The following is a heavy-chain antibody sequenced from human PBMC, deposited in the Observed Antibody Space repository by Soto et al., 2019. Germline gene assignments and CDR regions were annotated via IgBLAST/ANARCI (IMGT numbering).Heavy chain of an antibody. Sequence: GGSLRLSCAASGFTFSNYWMHWVRQAPGKGLVWVSRINSDGSSTTYADSVKGRFTISRDNAKNTLYLQMSSLRAEDTAMYYCAKGPTIFGLVNNVWEYYYGMDVWGQGTTVTVSS. CDR3: AKGPTIFGLVNNVWEYYYGMDV. J-gene: IGHJ6*02. CDR2: INSDGSST. V-gene: IGHV3-74*01. D-gene: IGHD3-3*01. CDR1: GFTFSNYW.